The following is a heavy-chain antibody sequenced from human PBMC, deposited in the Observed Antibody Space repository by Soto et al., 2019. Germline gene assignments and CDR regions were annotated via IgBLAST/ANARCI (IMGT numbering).Heavy chain of an antibody. CDR3: ARESWGVGMVYAMGPHFDY. J-gene: IGHJ4*02. CDR1: GFTVSSNY. CDR2: IYSGRST. D-gene: IGHD2-8*01. V-gene: IGHV3-66*01. Sequence: EVQLVESGGGLVQPGGSLRLSCAASGFTVSSNYMSWVRQAPGKGLEWVSVIYSGRSTYYADSVKGRFTISRANSKNTLYLQMNSLRAADTAVYYCARESWGVGMVYAMGPHFDYWGQGTLVTVSS.